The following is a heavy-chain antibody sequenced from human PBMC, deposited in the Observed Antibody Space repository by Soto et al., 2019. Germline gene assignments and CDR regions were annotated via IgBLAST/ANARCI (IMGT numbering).Heavy chain of an antibody. V-gene: IGHV3-23*01. Sequence: GGSLRLSCAASGFTFSSYAMSWVRQAPGKGLEWVSATSGSGGSTYYADSVKGRFTTSRDNSKNTLYLQMNSLRAEDTAIYYCAKSSSGWYLFDYWGQGTLVTVSS. CDR1: GFTFSSYA. D-gene: IGHD6-19*01. CDR2: TSGSGGST. J-gene: IGHJ4*02. CDR3: AKSSSGWYLFDY.